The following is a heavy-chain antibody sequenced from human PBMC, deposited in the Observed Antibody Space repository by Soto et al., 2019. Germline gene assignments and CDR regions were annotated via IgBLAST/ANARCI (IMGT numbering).Heavy chain of an antibody. CDR1: GFTFSSYA. CDR2: ISYDGSNK. Sequence: GGSLRLSCAASGFTFSSYAMHWVRQAPGKGLEWVAVISYDGSNKYYADSVKGRFTISRDNSKNTLYLQMNSLGAEDTAVYYCASYHDFWSGYHNFPGSFDAFDIWGQGTMVTVSS. J-gene: IGHJ3*02. CDR3: ASYHDFWSGYHNFPGSFDAFDI. D-gene: IGHD3-3*01. V-gene: IGHV3-30*03.